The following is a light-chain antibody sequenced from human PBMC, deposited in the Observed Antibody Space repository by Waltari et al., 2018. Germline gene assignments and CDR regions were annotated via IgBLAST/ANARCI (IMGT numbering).Light chain of an antibody. J-gene: IGLJ1*01. CDR2: YDS. Sequence: SYELTQPPSVSVAPGKTAWITCGGNNVGSKSVHWYQQKPGQAPVLVMYYDSDRPSGIPERVSGSNAGNTAARTISRVEGGDEADYYCQVLDSASDHYVVGSGTKVTVL. V-gene: IGLV3-21*04. CDR1: NVGSKS. CDR3: QVLDSASDHYV.